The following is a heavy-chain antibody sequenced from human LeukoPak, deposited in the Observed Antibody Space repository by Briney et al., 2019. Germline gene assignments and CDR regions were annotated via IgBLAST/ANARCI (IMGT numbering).Heavy chain of an antibody. V-gene: IGHV4-59*08. Sequence: SETLSLTYTVSGGSISRYYWSWLRQPPGKGLDWIGNIYYNGSTNYNPSLKSRVTISEDMSKKQFSLKLSSVTAADTAVYYCARNRGYSYGAYYYYYGMDVWGQGTTVTVSS. CDR3: ARNRGYSYGAYYYYYGMDV. D-gene: IGHD5-18*01. J-gene: IGHJ6*02. CDR1: GGSISRYY. CDR2: IYYNGST.